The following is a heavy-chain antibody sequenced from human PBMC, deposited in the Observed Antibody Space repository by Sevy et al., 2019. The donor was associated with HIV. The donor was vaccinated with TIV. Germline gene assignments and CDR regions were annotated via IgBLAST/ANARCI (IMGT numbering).Heavy chain of an antibody. J-gene: IGHJ4*02. V-gene: IGHV3-53*01. CDR1: GFTVSSNY. CDR2: IYSGGST. Sequence: GGSLRLSCAASGFTVSSNYMSWVRQAPGKGLEWVSVIYSGGSTYYADSVKGRFPISRDNSKNTLYLQMNSLRAEDTAVYYCARGSGWYPYYFDYWGQGTLVTVSS. CDR3: ARGSGWYPYYFDY. D-gene: IGHD6-19*01.